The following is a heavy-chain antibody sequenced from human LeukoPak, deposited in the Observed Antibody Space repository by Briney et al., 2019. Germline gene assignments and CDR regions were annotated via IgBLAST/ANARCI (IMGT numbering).Heavy chain of an antibody. D-gene: IGHD3-10*01. CDR1: GFTFSDYS. Sequence: GGSLRLSRAASGFTFSDYSMSWIRQAPGKGLEWVSYISTSSSYTNYADSVKGRFTISRDNAKNSLYLQMNSLRAEDTAVYYCARDRYYASGSYNWFDPWGQGTLVTVSS. CDR2: ISTSSSYT. J-gene: IGHJ5*02. CDR3: ARDRYYASGSYNWFDP. V-gene: IGHV3-11*05.